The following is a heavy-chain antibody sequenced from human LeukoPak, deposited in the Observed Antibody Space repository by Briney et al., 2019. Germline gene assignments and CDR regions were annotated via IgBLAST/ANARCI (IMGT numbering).Heavy chain of an antibody. CDR3: ARGTAIYNMDV. CDR2: ISSSGSTI. V-gene: IGHV3-48*03. D-gene: IGHD3-3*01. J-gene: IGHJ6*02. Sequence: PGGSLRLSCAASGFTFSSYEMNWVRQAPGKGLEWVSYISSSGSTIYYADSVKGRFTISRDNAKNSLFLLMNSLRAEDTAVYYCARGTAIYNMDVWGQGTTVTVSS. CDR1: GFTFSSYE.